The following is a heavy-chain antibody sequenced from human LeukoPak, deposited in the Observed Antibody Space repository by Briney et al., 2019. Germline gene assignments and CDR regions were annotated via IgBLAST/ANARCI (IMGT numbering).Heavy chain of an antibody. D-gene: IGHD2-21*02. V-gene: IGHV3-23*01. Sequence: PGGSLRLSCAASGFTFTSYALSWVRQAPGKGLEWVSAISAGGGSTYDADSVKGRFTICSDNSKNTVYLQMTSLRVDDTAVYYCAKFDRTATYFDSWGQGTLVTISS. CDR3: AKFDRTATYFDS. CDR2: ISAGGGST. CDR1: GFTFTSYA. J-gene: IGHJ4*02.